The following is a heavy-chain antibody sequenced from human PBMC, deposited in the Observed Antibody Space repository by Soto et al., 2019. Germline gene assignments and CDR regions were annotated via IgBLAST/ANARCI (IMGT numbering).Heavy chain of an antibody. V-gene: IGHV1-69*06. D-gene: IGHD3-3*01. CDR3: ARRDTSGFLRYFDN. Sequence: QMQLVQSGAEVKKPGSSVKVSCKASGGTLSSFINYPINWVRQAPEQGLEWMGGIVPNVGTVNYAQKFQGRVTITADKSTGTAYMEVSSLRSEDTALYYCARRDTSGFLRYFDNWGQGTLVTVSS. J-gene: IGHJ4*02. CDR1: GGTLSSFINYP. CDR2: IVPNVGTV.